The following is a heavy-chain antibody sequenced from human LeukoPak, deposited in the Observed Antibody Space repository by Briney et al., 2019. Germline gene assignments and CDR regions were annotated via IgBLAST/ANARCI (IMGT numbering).Heavy chain of an antibody. CDR3: TKASGYSSGSIDY. CDR2: ISWNSGSI. V-gene: IGHV3-9*03. D-gene: IGHD5-18*01. J-gene: IGHJ4*02. Sequence: GGSLRLSCAASGFTFDDYGMHWVRQAPGKGLEWVSGISWNSGSIGCADSVKGRFTISRDNAKSTLYLQMNSLRPEDMALYYCTKASGYSSGSIDYWGQGTLVTVSS. CDR1: GFTFDDYG.